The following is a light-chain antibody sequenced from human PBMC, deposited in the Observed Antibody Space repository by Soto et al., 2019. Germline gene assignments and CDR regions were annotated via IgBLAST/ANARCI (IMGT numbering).Light chain of an antibody. CDR1: SSNIGSKN. CDR2: RDT. CDR3: AAWDGSQNVRL. J-gene: IGLJ2*01. V-gene: IGLV1-47*01. Sequence: QSVLTQPPSASGTPGQRVTISCSGSSSNIGSKNVYWFQHLPGTAPKLLIYRDTERPSGVPDRFSGYKSGTSASLAISGLRSEDEADCYCAAWDGSQNVRLFGGGTKVTVL.